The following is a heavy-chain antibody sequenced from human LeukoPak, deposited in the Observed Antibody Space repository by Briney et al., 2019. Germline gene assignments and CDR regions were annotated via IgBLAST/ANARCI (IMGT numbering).Heavy chain of an antibody. J-gene: IGHJ3*02. CDR3: ARGRTYYYGSGQRRDAFDI. D-gene: IGHD3-10*01. Sequence: SETLSLTCAVYGGSFSGYYWSWIRQPPGKGLEWIGEINHSGSTNYNPSLKSRVTISVDTSKNQFSLKLSSVTAADTAVYYCARGRTYYYGSGQRRDAFDIWGQGTMVTVSS. CDR1: GGSFSGYY. V-gene: IGHV4-34*01. CDR2: INHSGST.